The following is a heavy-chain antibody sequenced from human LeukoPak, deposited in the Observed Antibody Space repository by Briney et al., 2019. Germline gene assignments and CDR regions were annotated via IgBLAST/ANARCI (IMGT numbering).Heavy chain of an antibody. D-gene: IGHD6-13*01. Sequence: SETLSLTCTVSGGSISSYYWSWIRQPPGKGLEWIGYIYYSGSTNYNPSLKSRVTISVDTSKNQFSLKLSSVTAADTAAYYCARQIEAGIAAAWTGLFEPLGQGTLVTVSS. CDR3: ARQIEAGIAAAWTGLFEP. V-gene: IGHV4-59*08. J-gene: IGHJ5*02. CDR1: GGSISSYY. CDR2: IYYSGST.